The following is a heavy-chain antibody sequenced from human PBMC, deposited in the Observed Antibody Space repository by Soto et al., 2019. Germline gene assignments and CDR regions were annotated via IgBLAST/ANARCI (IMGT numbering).Heavy chain of an antibody. J-gene: IGHJ6*02. CDR2: ISYDGSNK. D-gene: IGHD1-1*01. Sequence: QVQLVESGGGVVQPGRSLRLSCAASGFTFSSYAMHWVRQAPGKGLEWVAVISYDGSNKYYADSVKGRFTISRDNSKNTLYLQMNSLRAGDTAVYYCAREATGTYYYYYGMDVWGQGTTVTVSS. CDR1: GFTFSSYA. CDR3: AREATGTYYYYYGMDV. V-gene: IGHV3-30-3*01.